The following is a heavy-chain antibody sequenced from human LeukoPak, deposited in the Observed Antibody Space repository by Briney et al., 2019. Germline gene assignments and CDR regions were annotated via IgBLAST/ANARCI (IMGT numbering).Heavy chain of an antibody. CDR2: LSASNGNT. CDR1: GYTLSNFG. V-gene: IGHV1-18*01. J-gene: IGHJ4*02. Sequence: GASVKVSCKASGYTLSNFGISWVRQAPGQGLEWMGWLSASNGNTNYAQKVRGRVTMTTDTSTNTAYLELTSLRSDDTAVYYCARDLRELMGGDYYFDYWGQGTLVTVSP. D-gene: IGHD1-26*01. CDR3: ARDLRELMGGDYYFDY.